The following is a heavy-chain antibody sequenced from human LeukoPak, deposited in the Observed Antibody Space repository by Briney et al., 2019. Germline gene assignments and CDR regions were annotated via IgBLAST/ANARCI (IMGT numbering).Heavy chain of an antibody. CDR3: APSTGLYYFDH. Sequence: ASVKISCKVSGYTFTDYYMHWVQQAPGKGLEWMGLVDPEDGETIYAEKFQGRVTITADTSTDTAYMELSSLRSEDTAVYYCAPSTGLYYFDHWGQGTLVTVSS. J-gene: IGHJ4*02. V-gene: IGHV1-69-2*01. CDR2: VDPEDGET. CDR1: GYTFTDYY. D-gene: IGHD1-14*01.